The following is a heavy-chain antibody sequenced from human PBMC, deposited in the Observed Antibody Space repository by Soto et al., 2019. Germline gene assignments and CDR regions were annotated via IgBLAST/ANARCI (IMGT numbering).Heavy chain of an antibody. Sequence: QVRLVESGGGVVQPGRSLRLSCAASGFTFSSYGMHWVRQAPGKGLEWVAVISYDGSNKYYADSVKGRFTISRDNSKNTLYLQMNSLRAEDTAVYYCAKDRVRYCSGGSCYSLDYWGQGTLVTVSS. D-gene: IGHD2-15*01. CDR3: AKDRVRYCSGGSCYSLDY. V-gene: IGHV3-30*18. CDR1: GFTFSSYG. J-gene: IGHJ4*02. CDR2: ISYDGSNK.